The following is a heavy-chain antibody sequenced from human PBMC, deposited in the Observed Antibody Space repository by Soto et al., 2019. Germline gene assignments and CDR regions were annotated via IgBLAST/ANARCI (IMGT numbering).Heavy chain of an antibody. D-gene: IGHD2-2*01. CDR3: AHTIVVVPTAHDAFDV. V-gene: IGHV2-5*02. CDR1: GFSLSSIEVG. CDR2: LYWDDDK. J-gene: IGHJ3*01. Sequence: QITLKESGPTLVKPTQTLTLTCTFSGFSLSSIEVGVGWIRQPPGKALEWLGILYWDDDKHYSPSLKSRISIAKDTSKDQVVLTLTNMDPVDTATYYCAHTIVVVPTAHDAFDVWGQGTMVTVSS.